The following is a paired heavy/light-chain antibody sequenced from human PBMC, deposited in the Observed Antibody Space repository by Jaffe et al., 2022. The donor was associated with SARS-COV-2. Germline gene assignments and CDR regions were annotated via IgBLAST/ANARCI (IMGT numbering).Heavy chain of an antibody. CDR2: TRNRANTYST. Sequence: EVQLVESGGDLVQPGGSLRLSCAASGFSIRDHYMDWVRQAPGKGLEWVGRTRNRANTYSTEYAASVKGRFNVSRDDSRNSLYLQMNSLQFEDTAVYYCAREWQPYFYGMDVWGLGTTVTVSS. CDR3: AREWQPYFYGMDV. CDR1: GFSIRDHY. J-gene: IGHJ6*02. V-gene: IGHV3-72*01. D-gene: IGHD5-12*01.
Light chain of an antibody. J-gene: IGLJ3*02. CDR3: ATWDDSLSGRV. V-gene: IGLV1-47*01. Sequence: QSILTQTPSASGTPGQRVTISCSGSSSNIESHYVYWYRQLPGTAPELLMYKNDQRPSGVPDRFSGSKSGTSASLAISGLRSEDEADYYCATWDDSLSGRVFGGGTKVTVL. CDR2: KND. CDR1: SSNIESHY.